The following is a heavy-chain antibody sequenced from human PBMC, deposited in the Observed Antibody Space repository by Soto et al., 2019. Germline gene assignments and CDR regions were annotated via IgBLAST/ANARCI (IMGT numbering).Heavy chain of an antibody. CDR3: ARGDVFSDSGALDY. CDR2: IYHSGST. J-gene: IGHJ4*02. V-gene: IGHV4-30-2*01. Sequence: PSETLCLTYTVSGCSIGGGGYSWSWIRQPPGKGLEWIGYIYHSGSTYYNPSPKSRVTISVDRSKNQFSLKLSSVTAADMAVYYCARGDVFSDSGALDYWGQGTLVTVSS. CDR1: GCSIGGGGYS. D-gene: IGHD3-22*01.